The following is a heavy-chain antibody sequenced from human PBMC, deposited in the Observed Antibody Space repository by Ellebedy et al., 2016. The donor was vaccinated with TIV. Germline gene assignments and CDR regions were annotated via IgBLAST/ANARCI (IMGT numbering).Heavy chain of an antibody. Sequence: GESLKISXAASGFTFNKYALHWVRQAPGKGLEWVAVISYDGHTKYYADSVKGRFTISRDDSKNTLYLQMDSLRTEDTAMYYCVRDQYYYDRSGYYCIWGQGTVVTVPS. CDR3: VRDQYYYDRSGYYCI. J-gene: IGHJ4*02. V-gene: IGHV3-30*04. CDR2: ISYDGHTK. D-gene: IGHD3-22*01. CDR1: GFTFNKYA.